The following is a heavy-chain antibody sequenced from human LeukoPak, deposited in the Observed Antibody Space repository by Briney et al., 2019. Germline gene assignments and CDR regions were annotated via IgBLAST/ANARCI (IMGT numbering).Heavy chain of an antibody. Sequence: TSETLSLTRTVSGGSISSYYWSWIRQPAGKGLEWIGYIYYSGSTNYNPSLKSRVTISVDTSKNQFSLKLSSVTAADTAVYYCARVYYSNSYDYWYFDLWGRGTLVTVSS. J-gene: IGHJ2*01. CDR2: IYYSGST. D-gene: IGHD6-13*01. CDR3: ARVYYSNSYDYWYFDL. CDR1: GGSISSYY. V-gene: IGHV4-59*01.